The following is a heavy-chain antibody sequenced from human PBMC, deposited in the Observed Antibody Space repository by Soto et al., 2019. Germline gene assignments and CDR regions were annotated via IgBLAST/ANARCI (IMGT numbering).Heavy chain of an antibody. V-gene: IGHV4-34*01. J-gene: IGHJ4*02. D-gene: IGHD2-21*02. CDR3: ARGQSLVVTAIRSYDY. CDR1: GGSFSGYY. CDR2: INHSGST. Sequence: PSETLSLTCAVYGGSFSGYYWSWIRQPPGKGLEWIGEINHSGSTNYNPSLKSRVTISVDTSKNQFSLKLSSVTAADTAVYYCARGQSLVVTAIRSYDYWGQGTLVTVSS.